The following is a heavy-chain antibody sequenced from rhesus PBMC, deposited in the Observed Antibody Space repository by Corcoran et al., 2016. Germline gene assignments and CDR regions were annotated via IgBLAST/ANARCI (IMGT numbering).Heavy chain of an antibody. J-gene: IGHJ4*01. CDR3: ARDRVTIFGVVITCDY. D-gene: IGHD3-3*01. V-gene: IGHV4-173*01. Sequence: QLQLQESGPGLVKPSETLSLTCAVSGGSISSNYWSWIRPPPGKGLEWIGRMGGGGGRTDYNPPPKSRVTISTDTSKNQFSLKLSSVTAADTAVYYCARDRVTIFGVVITCDYWGQGVLVTVSS. CDR1: GGSISSNY. CDR2: MGGGGGRT.